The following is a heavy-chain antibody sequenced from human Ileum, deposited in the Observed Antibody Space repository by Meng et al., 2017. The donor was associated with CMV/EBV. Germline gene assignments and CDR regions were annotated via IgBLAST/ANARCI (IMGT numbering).Heavy chain of an antibody. Sequence: ASVKVSCKASGYTFISYDVNWVRQAPGQGLEWMGWMNPNSGNTGSAQKFQGRVTMTRNTSISTAYMELSSLRSDDTAVYYCARALKCNSTTCYTKYYYGMNVWARGPS. CDR2: MNPNSGNT. CDR3: ARALKCNSTTCYTKYYYGMNV. CDR1: GYTFISYD. J-gene: IGHJ6*04. V-gene: IGHV1-8*01. D-gene: IGHD2-2*02.